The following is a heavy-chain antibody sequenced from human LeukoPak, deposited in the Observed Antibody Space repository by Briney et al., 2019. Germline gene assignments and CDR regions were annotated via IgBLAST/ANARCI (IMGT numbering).Heavy chain of an antibody. CDR2: IKPSGGST. Sequence: GASVKVSCKASGYTFSSYYMHWVRQAPGQGLEWMGIIKPSGGSTSYAQKFQGRVTMTRDTSISTAYMELSRLRFDDTAVYYCARDRLLARRGHNNWFDPWGQGTLVTVSS. D-gene: IGHD3-16*01. V-gene: IGHV1-46*01. CDR3: ARDRLLARRGHNNWFDP. J-gene: IGHJ5*02. CDR1: GYTFSSYY.